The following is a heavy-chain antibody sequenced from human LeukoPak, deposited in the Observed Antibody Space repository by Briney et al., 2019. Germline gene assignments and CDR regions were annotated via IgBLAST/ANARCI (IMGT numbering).Heavy chain of an antibody. CDR1: GFTFSSYA. V-gene: IGHV3-30-3*02. Sequence: GGSLRLSCAAPGFTFSSYAMLWVRQAPGKGLEWVAVISYDGSNKYYADSVKGRFTISRDNSKNTLFLEMSSLRAEDTAVYYCAKQTCYDSPAGGRGFDYWGQGTLVTVSS. J-gene: IGHJ4*02. D-gene: IGHD2-2*01. CDR2: ISYDGSNK. CDR3: AKQTCYDSPAGGRGFDY.